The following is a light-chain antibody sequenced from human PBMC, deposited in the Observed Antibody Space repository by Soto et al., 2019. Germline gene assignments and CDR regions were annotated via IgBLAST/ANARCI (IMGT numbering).Light chain of an antibody. J-gene: IGKJ2*01. CDR2: GAS. Sequence: IVLTQSPGTLSLSPGERATLSCRASQTVSTTYLAWYQQKPGQAPRLLIYGASSRATGIPDRFGGSGSGTDFTLTISRLEPEDFAVYYCQQYDTSPYTFGQGTKLEI. CDR3: QQYDTSPYT. CDR1: QTVSTTY. V-gene: IGKV3-20*01.